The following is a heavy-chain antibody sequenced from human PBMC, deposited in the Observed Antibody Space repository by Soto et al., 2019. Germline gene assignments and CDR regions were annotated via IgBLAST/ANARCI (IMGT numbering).Heavy chain of an antibody. CDR3: ARFWGTCFDF. V-gene: IGHV4-59*01. D-gene: IGHD7-27*01. CDR1: GGSISSYY. J-gene: IGHJ4*02. CDR2: IYYSGST. Sequence: QVQLQESGPGLVKPSETLSLTCTVSGGSISSYYWSWIRQPPGKGLEWIGYIYYSGSTNYNPSLKSRVTISVDTSKNQLSLKLSSVTAADTDVYYCARFWGTCFDFWGQGTLVTVSS.